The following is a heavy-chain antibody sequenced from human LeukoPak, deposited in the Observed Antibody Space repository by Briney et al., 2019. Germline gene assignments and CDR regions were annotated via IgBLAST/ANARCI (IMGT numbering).Heavy chain of an antibody. V-gene: IGHV4-34*01. J-gene: IGHJ4*02. CDR3: ARIGRAVAGQVEYYFDY. CDR1: GGSFSGYY. Sequence: PSETLSLTCAVYGGSFSGYYWSWIRQPPGKGLEWIGEINHSGSTNYNPSLKSRVTISVDTSKNQFSLKLSSVTAADTAVYYCARIGRAVAGQVEYYFDYWGQGTLVTVSS. D-gene: IGHD6-19*01. CDR2: INHSGST.